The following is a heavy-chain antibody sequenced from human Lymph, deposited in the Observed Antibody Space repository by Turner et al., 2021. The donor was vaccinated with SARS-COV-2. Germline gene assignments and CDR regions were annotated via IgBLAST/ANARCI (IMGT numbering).Heavy chain of an antibody. Sequence: QVQLQESGPRLVKPLETLSLTCTVSGGSMNSNHWSWIRQPPGKRLEWIGYIYYRGSTNYNPSLESRVTISVDTSRNQFSLNLTSVTAADTAIYYCARETVNNWVDPWGQGTLVTVSS. CDR3: ARETVNNWVDP. D-gene: IGHD2-21*02. J-gene: IGHJ5*02. CDR1: GGSMNSNH. V-gene: IGHV4-59*01. CDR2: IYYRGST.